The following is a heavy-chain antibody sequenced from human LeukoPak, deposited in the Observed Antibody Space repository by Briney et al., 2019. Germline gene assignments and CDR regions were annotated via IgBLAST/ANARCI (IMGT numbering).Heavy chain of an antibody. V-gene: IGHV3-48*03. CDR2: ISSSGTTI. CDR3: AKQYTTGWYGWFDP. CDR1: GFTFSSYE. J-gene: IGHJ5*02. Sequence: PGGSLRLSCAASGFTFSSYEMNWVRQAPGKGLKWVSYISSSGTTIYYADSVKGRFTISRDNAKNSLYLQMNSLRAEDTAVYYCAKQYTTGWYGWFDPWGQGTLVTFSS. D-gene: IGHD6-19*01.